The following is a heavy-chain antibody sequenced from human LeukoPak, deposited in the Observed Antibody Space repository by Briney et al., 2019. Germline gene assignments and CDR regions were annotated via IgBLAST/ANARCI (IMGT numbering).Heavy chain of an antibody. Sequence: GGSLRLSCAASGFTFSSYSMNWVRQAPGKGLESVSSISSSSSYIYYADSVKGRFTISRDNAKNSLYLQMNSLRAEDTAVYYCARQLGAYYYYGMDVWGQGTTVTVSS. J-gene: IGHJ6*02. CDR1: GFTFSSYS. V-gene: IGHV3-21*01. CDR2: ISSSSSYI. CDR3: ARQLGAYYYYGMDV. D-gene: IGHD5-18*01.